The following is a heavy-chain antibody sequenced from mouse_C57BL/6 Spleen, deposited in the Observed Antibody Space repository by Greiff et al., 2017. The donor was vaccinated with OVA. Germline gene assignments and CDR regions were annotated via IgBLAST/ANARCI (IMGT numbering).Heavy chain of an antibody. Sequence: QVQLQQPGAELVRPGTSVKLSCKASGYTFTSYWMHWVKQRPGQGLEWIGVIDPSDSYTNYNQKFKGKATLTVDTSSSTAYMQLSSLTSEDSAVYYCVGGYDEEHFDYWGQGTTLTVSS. J-gene: IGHJ2*01. D-gene: IGHD2-2*01. CDR2: IDPSDSYT. CDR3: VGGYDEEHFDY. CDR1: GYTFTSYW. V-gene: IGHV1-59*01.